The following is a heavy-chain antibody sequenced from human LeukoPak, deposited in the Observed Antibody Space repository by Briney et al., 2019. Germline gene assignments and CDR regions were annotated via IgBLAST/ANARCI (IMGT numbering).Heavy chain of an antibody. CDR2: IRFGGGTM. J-gene: IGHJ4*02. CDR1: GFTFSTYS. V-gene: IGHV3-48*04. D-gene: IGHD3-9*01. Sequence: PGGSLRLPCAASGFTFSTYSVNWVRQAPGKGLEWVSYIRFGGGTMYYADSVKGRFTISRDDAQNSMHLQMNSLRADDTAVYYCGRVSRATGYYYVEFWGQGTLVTVSS. CDR3: GRVSRATGYYYVEF.